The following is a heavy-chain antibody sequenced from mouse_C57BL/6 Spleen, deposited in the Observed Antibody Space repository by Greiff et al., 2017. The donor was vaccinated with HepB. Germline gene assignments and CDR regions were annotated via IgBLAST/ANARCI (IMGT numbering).Heavy chain of an antibody. CDR1: GFNIKDYY. CDR3: TTNYGSSYGFAY. V-gene: IGHV14-1*01. D-gene: IGHD1-1*01. Sequence: EVQLQQSGAELVRPGASVKLSCTASGFNIKDYYMHWVKQRPEQGLEWIGRIDPEDGDTEYAPKFQGKATMTADTSSNTAYLQLSSLTSADTAVYYCTTNYGSSYGFAYWGQGTLVTVSA. CDR2: IDPEDGDT. J-gene: IGHJ3*01.